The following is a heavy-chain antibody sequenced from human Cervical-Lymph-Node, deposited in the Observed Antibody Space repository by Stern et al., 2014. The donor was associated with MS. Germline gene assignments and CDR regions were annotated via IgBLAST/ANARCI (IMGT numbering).Heavy chain of an antibody. Sequence: EVQLVESGGGLVQPGRSLRLSCAASGFDLGDYAMHWVRQGPGKGLEWVSGISWNSDNVGYADSVKGRFTISRDNVKNSLYLQMNSLKPEDTALYYCAKGTPRVYYDLWSGQSWLDPWGQGTLVTVSP. D-gene: IGHD3-3*01. CDR3: AKGTPRVYYDLWSGQSWLDP. CDR2: ISWNSDNV. V-gene: IGHV3-9*01. CDR1: GFDLGDYA. J-gene: IGHJ5*02.